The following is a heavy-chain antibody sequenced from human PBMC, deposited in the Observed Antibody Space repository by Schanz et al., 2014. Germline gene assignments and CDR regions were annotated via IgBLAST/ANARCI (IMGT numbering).Heavy chain of an antibody. CDR3: AKDLLYGAPMPLNHLDY. CDR2: ISGSGGST. CDR1: GFTFSSYA. J-gene: IGHJ4*02. V-gene: IGHV3-23*01. D-gene: IGHD2-2*01. Sequence: EVQLLESGGGLVQPGGSLRLSCAASGFTFSSYAMSWVRQAPGKGPEWVSGISGSGGSTYYADSVKGRFTISRDNSKNTLYLQMNSLRAEDTAVYYCAKDLLYGAPMPLNHLDYWGQGTLVTVSS.